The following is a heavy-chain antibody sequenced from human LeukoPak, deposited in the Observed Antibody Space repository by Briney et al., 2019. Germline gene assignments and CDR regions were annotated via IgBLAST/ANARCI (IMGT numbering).Heavy chain of an antibody. V-gene: IGHV4-61*10. Sequence: SETLSLTCTVSGASVSSGSYYWTWIRQPAGKGLEWIGRIHNSGTTNYNPSLQSRVTISVDTSKNQFSLRLSSVTAADTALYYCARDPQVGATTVGFDHWGQGTLVTVSS. D-gene: IGHD1-26*01. CDR2: IHNSGTT. J-gene: IGHJ4*02. CDR3: ARDPQVGATTVGFDH. CDR1: GASVSSGSYY.